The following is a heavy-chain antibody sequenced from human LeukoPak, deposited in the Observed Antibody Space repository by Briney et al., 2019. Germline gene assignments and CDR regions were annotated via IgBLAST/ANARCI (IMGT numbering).Heavy chain of an antibody. CDR1: GYIFTDYY. D-gene: IGHD1-1*01. CDR2: INPDTDIT. J-gene: IGHJ5*02. CDR3: ARPASVHTNWFDP. Sequence: WASVKVSCKASGYIFTDYYIFWVRQAPGQGLEWMGWINPDTDITNYAQKYQGRVTMTTDTSITTAYMELIRLRPDDTAVYYCARPASVHTNWFDPWGPGTPVTVSS. V-gene: IGHV1-2*02.